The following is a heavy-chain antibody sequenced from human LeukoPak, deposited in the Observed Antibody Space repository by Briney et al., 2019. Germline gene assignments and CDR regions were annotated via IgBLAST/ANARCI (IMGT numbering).Heavy chain of an antibody. CDR2: MNPNSGNT. CDR1: GYTFTSYD. Sequence: ASVKVSCKASGYTFTSYDINWVRQATGQELEWMGWMNPNSGNTGYAQKFQGRVTMTRNTSISTAYMELSSLRSEDTAVYYCARGTIAAAGTPFFDDWGQGTLVTVSS. V-gene: IGHV1-8*01. CDR3: ARGTIAAAGTPFFDD. D-gene: IGHD6-13*01. J-gene: IGHJ4*02.